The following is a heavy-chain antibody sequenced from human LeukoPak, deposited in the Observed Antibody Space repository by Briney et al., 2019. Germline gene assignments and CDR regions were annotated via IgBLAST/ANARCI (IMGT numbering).Heavy chain of an antibody. J-gene: IGHJ4*02. Sequence: GGSLRLSCVASGFSFSSYAMSWVRQAPGKGLEWVSTISGSGGGTYYADSVKGRFTISRDKSRNTLYLQMDSLKTEDTAVYYCARESVGRDLDYYFDYWGQGILVTVSS. CDR2: ISGSGGGT. V-gene: IGHV3-23*01. CDR3: ARESVGRDLDYYFDY. D-gene: IGHD3/OR15-3a*01. CDR1: GFSFSSYA.